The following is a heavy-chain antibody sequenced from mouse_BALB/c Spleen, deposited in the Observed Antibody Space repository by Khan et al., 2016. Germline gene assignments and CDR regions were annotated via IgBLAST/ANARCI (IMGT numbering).Heavy chain of an antibody. CDR3: ARRNDGYYFDY. J-gene: IGHJ2*01. Sequence: EVELVESGGDLVKPGGSLKLSCAASGFTFSSYGMSWVRQTPDKRLEWVATISSGGSYAYYPDSVKGRFTISRDNAKNTLYLQMSSLKSEDTAMXYCARRNDGYYFDYWGQGTTLTVSS. CDR1: GFTFSSYG. V-gene: IGHV5-6*01. D-gene: IGHD2-3*01. CDR2: ISSGGSYA.